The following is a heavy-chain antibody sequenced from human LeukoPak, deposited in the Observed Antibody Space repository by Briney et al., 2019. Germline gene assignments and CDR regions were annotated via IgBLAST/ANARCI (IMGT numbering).Heavy chain of an antibody. CDR2: IPSSSSTI. J-gene: IGHJ6*02. CDR1: GFTFSTYT. V-gene: IGHV3-48*04. CDR3: PRDRNYGMDV. Sequence: GGSLRLSCAASGFTFSTYTMNWVRQAPGKGLEWVSYIPSSSSTIYYADSVKGRFTISRDNAKNSLYLQMNSLRAEDTAVYYFPRDRNYGMDVWGQGTPVTVSS.